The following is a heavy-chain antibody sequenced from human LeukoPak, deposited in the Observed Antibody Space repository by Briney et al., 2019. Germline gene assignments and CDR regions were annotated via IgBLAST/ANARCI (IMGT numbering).Heavy chain of an antibody. CDR3: ARGRGSGWLNGY. Sequence: APVKVSCTASGYTFTSYDINWVRQATGQGLEWMGWMNPNSGNTGYAQKFQGRVTMTRNTSISTAYMELSSLRSEDTAVYYCARGRGSGWLNGYWGQGTLVTVSS. J-gene: IGHJ4*02. V-gene: IGHV1-8*01. CDR2: MNPNSGNT. CDR1: GYTFTSYD. D-gene: IGHD6-19*01.